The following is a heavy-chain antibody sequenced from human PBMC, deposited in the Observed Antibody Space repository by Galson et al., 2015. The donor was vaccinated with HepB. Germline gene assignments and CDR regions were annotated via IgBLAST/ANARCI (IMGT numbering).Heavy chain of an antibody. CDR1: GFTFSSYA. J-gene: IGHJ6*02. V-gene: IGHV3-23*01. D-gene: IGHD2-15*01. CDR3: AKTLYCSGGSCYFSYYYYGMDV. CDR2: ISGSGGST. Sequence: SLRLSCAASGFTFSSYAMSWVRQAPGKGLEWVSAISGSGGSTYYADSVKGRFTISRDNSKNTLYLQMNSLRAEDTAVYYCAKTLYCSGGSCYFSYYYYGMDVWGQGTTVTVSS.